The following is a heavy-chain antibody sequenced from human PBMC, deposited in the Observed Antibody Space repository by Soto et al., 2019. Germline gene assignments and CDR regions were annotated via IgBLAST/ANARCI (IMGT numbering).Heavy chain of an antibody. V-gene: IGHV3-30-3*01. D-gene: IGHD6-13*01. Sequence: QVQLVESGGGVVQPGRSLRLSCAASGFTFSSYAMHWVRQAPGKGLEWVAVISYDGRNKYYADYVKGRFTISRDNSKNPLYLQMNCLRAADTAVYYCARDPPAFLLQLFQWNSFDPWGQGTLVTVSS. J-gene: IGHJ5*02. CDR3: ARDPPAFLLQLFQWNSFDP. CDR2: ISYDGRNK. CDR1: GFTFSSYA.